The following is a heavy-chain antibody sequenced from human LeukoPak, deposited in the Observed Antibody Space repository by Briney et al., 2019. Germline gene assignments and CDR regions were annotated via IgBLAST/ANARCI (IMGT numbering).Heavy chain of an antibody. CDR2: IYYSGST. Sequence: SETLSLTCTVSGGSISSSSYYWGWIRQPPGKGLEWIGSIYYSGSTYYNPSLKSRVTISVDTSKNQFSLKLSSVTAADTAVYYCAGHGPGGWYYGSGSYYRFFDYWGQGTLVTVSS. CDR1: GGSISSSSYY. V-gene: IGHV4-39*01. CDR3: AGHGPGGWYYGSGSYYRFFDY. J-gene: IGHJ4*02. D-gene: IGHD3-10*01.